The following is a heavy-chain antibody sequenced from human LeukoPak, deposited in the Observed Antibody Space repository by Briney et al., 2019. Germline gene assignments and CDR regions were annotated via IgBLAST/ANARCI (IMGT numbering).Heavy chain of an antibody. CDR2: IYYSGST. CDR1: GGSISSYY. Sequence: PSETLSLTCTVSGGSISSYYWSWIRQPPGKGLEWIGYIYYSGSTNYNPSLKSRVTISVDTSKNQFSLKLSSVTAADTAVYYCARVRGDLYYYYYYYMDVWGKGTTVTVSS. CDR3: ARVRGDLYYYYYYYMDV. D-gene: IGHD3-16*01. J-gene: IGHJ6*03. V-gene: IGHV4-59*01.